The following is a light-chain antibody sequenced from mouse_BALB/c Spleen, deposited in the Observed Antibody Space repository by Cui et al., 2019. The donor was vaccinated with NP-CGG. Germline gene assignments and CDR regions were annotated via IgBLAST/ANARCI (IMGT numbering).Light chain of an antibody. Sequence: AVGSQASDLTTPPGETVTLTGRSSTGAVTTNNYANWVQEKPDQLFTGLIGGTNNRAPGVPARFSGSLIGDKAALTITGAQTEDETIYFCALWYSNHWVFGGGTKLTVL. V-gene: IGLV1*01. CDR3: ALWYSNHWV. CDR2: GTN. CDR1: TGAVTTNNY. J-gene: IGLJ1*01.